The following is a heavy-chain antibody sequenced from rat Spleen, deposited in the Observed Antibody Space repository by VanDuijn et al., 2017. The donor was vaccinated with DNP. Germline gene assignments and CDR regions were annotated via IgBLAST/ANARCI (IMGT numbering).Heavy chain of an antibody. CDR2: INTGSGGT. Sequence: QVQLQQSGAELAKPGSSVKISCKASGYTFTSYYISWIKQTTGRGLEYIGYINTGSGGTNYNEKFKGKATLTVDKSSSTAFMQLSSLTPDDSAVYYCARSGYDGYYRYFDYWGQGVMVTVSS. V-gene: IGHV1-43*01. J-gene: IGHJ2*01. CDR3: ARSGYDGYYRYFDY. D-gene: IGHD1-12*03. CDR1: GYTFTSYY.